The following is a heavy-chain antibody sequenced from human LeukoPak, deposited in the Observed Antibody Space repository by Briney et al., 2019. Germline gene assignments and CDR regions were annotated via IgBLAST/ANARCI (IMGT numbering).Heavy chain of an antibody. D-gene: IGHD5-12*01. V-gene: IGHV1-46*01. CDR3: ARGSPRGYDYYYYMDV. CDR1: GYTFTSNY. J-gene: IGHJ6*03. CDR2: ISPSGGST. Sequence: ASVKVSCKAFGYTFTSNYMHWVRQAPGQGPEWMGVISPSGGSTTYAQKFQGRVTLTRDMSTSTDYLELSSLRSDDTAVYYCARGSPRGYDYYYYMDVWGKGTTVTISS.